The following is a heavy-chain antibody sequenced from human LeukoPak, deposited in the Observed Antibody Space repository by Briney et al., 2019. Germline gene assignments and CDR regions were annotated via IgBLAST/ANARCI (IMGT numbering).Heavy chain of an antibody. CDR1: GGSISSGSYY. V-gene: IGHV4-61*02. Sequence: SETLSLTCTVSGGSISSGSYYWSWIRQPAGKGLEWIGRIYTSGNTNYNPSLKSRVTISVDTSKNHFSLKLSFVTAADTAVYYCARDRYSSSWFDAFDIWGQGTMVTVSS. CDR3: ARDRYSSSWFDAFDI. CDR2: IYTSGNT. J-gene: IGHJ3*02. D-gene: IGHD6-13*01.